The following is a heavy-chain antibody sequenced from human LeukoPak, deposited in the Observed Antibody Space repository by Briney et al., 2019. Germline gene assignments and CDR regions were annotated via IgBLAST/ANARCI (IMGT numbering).Heavy chain of an antibody. D-gene: IGHD3-22*01. Sequence: SVKVSCKASGGTFSSYAISCVRQAPGQGLEWMGGIIPIFGTANYAQKFQGRVTITTDESTSTAYMELSSLRSEDTAVYYCARDQGSGYYDSSGYYYGVLTIWGQGTLVTVSS. V-gene: IGHV1-69*05. J-gene: IGHJ4*02. CDR3: ARDQGSGYYDSSGYYYGVLTI. CDR2: IIPIFGTA. CDR1: GGTFSSYA.